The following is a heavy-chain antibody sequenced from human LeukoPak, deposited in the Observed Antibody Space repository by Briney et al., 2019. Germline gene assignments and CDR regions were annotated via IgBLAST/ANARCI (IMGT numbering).Heavy chain of an antibody. CDR1: GGSFSGYY. J-gene: IGHJ4*02. CDR3: ARSGQLALFDY. D-gene: IGHD6-13*01. Sequence: SGTVSLTCAVYGGSFSGYYWSWIRQHPGKGLEWIGYIYYSGSTYYNPSLKSRVTISVDTSKNQFSLKLSSVTAADTAVYYCARSGQLALFDYWGQGTLVTVSS. CDR2: IYYSGST. V-gene: IGHV4-31*11.